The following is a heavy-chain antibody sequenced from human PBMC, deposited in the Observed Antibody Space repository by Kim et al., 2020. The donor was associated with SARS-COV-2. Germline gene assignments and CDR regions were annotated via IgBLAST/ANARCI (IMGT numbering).Heavy chain of an antibody. D-gene: IGHD3-3*01. V-gene: IGHV3-21*01. J-gene: IGHJ4*02. CDR2: ISSSSSYI. CDR1: GFTFSSYS. CDR3: ARTGIFGVVISVGGDY. Sequence: GGSLRLSCAASGFTFSSYSMNWVRQAPGKGLEWVSSISSSSSYIYYADSVKGRFTISRDNAKNSLYLQMNSLRAEDTAVYYCARTGIFGVVISVGGDYWGQGTLVTVSS.